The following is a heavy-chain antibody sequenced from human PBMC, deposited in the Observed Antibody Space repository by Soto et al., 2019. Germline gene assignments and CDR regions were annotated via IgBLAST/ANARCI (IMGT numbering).Heavy chain of an antibody. CDR1: GGSITSGGYS. CDR3: ARDYYGMDV. V-gene: IGHV4-30-2*06. Sequence: SETLSLTCTVSGGSITSGGYSWAWIRQSPGKGLEWIGYTYQSGSAYYNPSLKSRVTISVDRSKNQFSLNLTSVTAADTAVYYCARDYYGMDVWGQGTTVTVSS. CDR2: TYQSGSA. J-gene: IGHJ6*02.